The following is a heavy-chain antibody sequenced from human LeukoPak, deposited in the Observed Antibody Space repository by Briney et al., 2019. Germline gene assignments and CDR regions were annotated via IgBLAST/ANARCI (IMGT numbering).Heavy chain of an antibody. J-gene: IGHJ4*02. CDR3: ARMNYYDSRGYYYGFGLGFDY. V-gene: IGHV4-39*07. CDR2: IFYSGST. Sequence: SETLSLTCTVSGDSISSTSYYWGWLRQPPGMGLEWIGSIFYSGSTYYNPSLKSRVTISVDTSKNQFSLRLSSVTAADTAVYYCARMNYYDSRGYYYGFGLGFDYWGQGTLVTVSS. D-gene: IGHD3-22*01. CDR1: GDSISSTSYY.